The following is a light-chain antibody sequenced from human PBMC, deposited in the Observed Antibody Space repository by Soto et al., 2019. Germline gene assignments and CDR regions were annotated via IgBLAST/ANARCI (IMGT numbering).Light chain of an antibody. CDR3: QQYGSSPWT. V-gene: IGKV3-20*01. CDR2: GAS. Sequence: IVMTQSPATLSVSQGERATLSCRASQSVSSSYLAWYQQKPGQAPRLLIYGASSRATGIPDRVSGSGSGTDFTLTIIRLEPEDFAGYYCQQYGSSPWTFGQGTKV. CDR1: QSVSSSY. J-gene: IGKJ1*01.